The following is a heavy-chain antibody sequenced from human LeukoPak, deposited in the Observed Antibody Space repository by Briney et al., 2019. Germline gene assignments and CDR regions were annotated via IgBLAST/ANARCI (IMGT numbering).Heavy chain of an antibody. J-gene: IGHJ4*02. CDR1: GGSISSGDYY. Sequence: PSETLSLTCTVSGGSISSGDYYWSWIRQPPGKGLEWIGYIYYSGSTYYNPSLKSRVTISVDTSKNQFSLKLSSVTAADTAVYYCARVWGSWTSFDYWGQGTLVTVSS. V-gene: IGHV4-30-4*01. D-gene: IGHD6-13*01. CDR3: ARVWGSWTSFDY. CDR2: IYYSGST.